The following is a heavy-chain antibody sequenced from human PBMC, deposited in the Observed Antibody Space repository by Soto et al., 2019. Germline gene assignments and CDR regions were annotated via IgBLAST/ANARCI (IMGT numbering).Heavy chain of an antibody. Sequence: PGGSLRLSCAASGFTFSSYGMHWVRQAPGKGLEWVAVIWYDGSNKYYADSVKGRFTISRDNSKNTLYMQMNSLRAEDTAVYYCARDGYPAAGTPGLDYWGRGTLVTVSS. V-gene: IGHV3-33*01. CDR1: GFTFSSYG. CDR3: ARDGYPAAGTPGLDY. CDR2: IWYDGSNK. D-gene: IGHD6-13*01. J-gene: IGHJ4*02.